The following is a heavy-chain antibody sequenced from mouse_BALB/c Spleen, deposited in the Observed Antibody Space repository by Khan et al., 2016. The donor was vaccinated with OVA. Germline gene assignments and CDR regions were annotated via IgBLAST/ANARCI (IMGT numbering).Heavy chain of an antibody. CDR3: TRPPHFSYVLVY. Sequence: QIQLVQSGPELKKPGETVKISCKASGYTFTNYGMNWVKQAPGKALKWMGWISTYTGEPTYADDFKGRFAFSLETSASTAYLQINNLKNEDTATYFCTRPPHFSYVLVYWGQGTSVPVSS. V-gene: IGHV9-3-1*01. CDR2: ISTYTGEP. CDR1: GYTFTNYG. J-gene: IGHJ4*01.